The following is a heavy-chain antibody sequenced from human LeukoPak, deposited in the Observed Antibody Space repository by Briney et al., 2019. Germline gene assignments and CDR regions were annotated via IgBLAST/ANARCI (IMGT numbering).Heavy chain of an antibody. CDR3: VRGPYGSGISNWFDP. CDR1: GGSISSSHW. J-gene: IGHJ5*02. D-gene: IGHD3-10*01. CDR2: IYHSGST. V-gene: IGHV4-4*02. Sequence: ASETLSLTCAVSGGSISSSHWWSWVRQPPGKGLEWIGEIYHSGSTNYNPSLKSRITISVDMSKNQFSLRLTSVSAADTAVYYCVRGPYGSGISNWFDPWGQGTQVIVSS.